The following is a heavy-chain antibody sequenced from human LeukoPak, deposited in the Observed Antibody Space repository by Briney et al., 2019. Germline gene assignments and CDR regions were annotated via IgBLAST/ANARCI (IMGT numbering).Heavy chain of an antibody. Sequence: PSETLSLTCAVYGGSFSGYYWSWIRQPPGKGLEWIGEINHSGSTNYNPSLKSRVTISVDTSKNQFSLKLSSVTAADTAVYYCARSYCSGGSCYTTGMWPTDASDIWGQGTMVTVSS. V-gene: IGHV4-34*01. J-gene: IGHJ3*02. CDR1: GGSFSGYY. D-gene: IGHD2-15*01. CDR3: ARSYCSGGSCYTTGMWPTDASDI. CDR2: INHSGST.